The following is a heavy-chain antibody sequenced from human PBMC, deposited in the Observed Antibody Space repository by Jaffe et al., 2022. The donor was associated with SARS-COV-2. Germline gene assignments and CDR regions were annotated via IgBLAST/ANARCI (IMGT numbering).Heavy chain of an antibody. CDR3: ARSSGFYAIDY. D-gene: IGHD6-19*01. CDR2: VYHRGTT. J-gene: IGHJ4*02. Sequence: QVQLQESGPGLVEPSGTLSLTCAVSGDSVSSAHWWCWVRQIPGKGLEWIGEVYHRGTTTYNPSLNSRVAISLDKFKNHFSLILNSVTAADTAVYFCARSSGFYAIDYWGQGTLVTVSS. CDR1: GDSVSSAHW. V-gene: IGHV4-4*02.